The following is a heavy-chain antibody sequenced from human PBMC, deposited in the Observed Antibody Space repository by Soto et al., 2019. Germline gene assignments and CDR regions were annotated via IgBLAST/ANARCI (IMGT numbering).Heavy chain of an antibody. CDR1: GDSFTIYW. CDR3: ARFVPDHCSSTSCPLNFDY. V-gene: IGHV5-10-1*01. CDR2: IDPSDSYT. D-gene: IGHD2-2*01. Sequence: PGESLKISWNGSGDSFTIYWISWVLQMPGKGLEWMGRIDPSDSYTNYSPSFQGHVTISADKSISTAYLQWSSLKASDTAMYYCARFVPDHCSSTSCPLNFDYWGQGALV. J-gene: IGHJ4*02.